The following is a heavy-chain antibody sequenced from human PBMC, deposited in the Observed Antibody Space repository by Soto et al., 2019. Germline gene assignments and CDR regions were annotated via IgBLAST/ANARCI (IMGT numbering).Heavy chain of an antibody. V-gene: IGHV3-23*01. D-gene: IGHD3-10*01. CDR1: GFTFSSYA. CDR2: ISGSGGST. CDR3: AKDRKGYSYYGSGSYSNYDY. J-gene: IGHJ4*02. Sequence: GSLRLSCAASGFTFSSYAMSWVRQAPGKGLEWVSAISGSGGSTYYADSVKGRFTISRDNSKNTLYLQMNSLRAEDTAVYYCAKDRKGYSYYGSGSYSNYDYWGQGTLVTVSS.